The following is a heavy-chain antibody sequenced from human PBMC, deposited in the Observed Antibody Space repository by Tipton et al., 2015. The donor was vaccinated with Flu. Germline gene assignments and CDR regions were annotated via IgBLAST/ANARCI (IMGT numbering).Heavy chain of an antibody. D-gene: IGHD4-17*01. CDR2: IYHSGTT. V-gene: IGHV4-38-2*01. Sequence: TLSLTCAVSGFSISSGSYWGWVRQSPERGLEWIGHIYHSGTTYYNPSLKSRIAISTDTSKNSFSLKLASVTAADSAVYYCARGDYGDYDHEADGFDIWGQGTLVTVSA. CDR1: GFSISSGSY. CDR3: ARGDYGDYDHEADGFDI. J-gene: IGHJ3*02.